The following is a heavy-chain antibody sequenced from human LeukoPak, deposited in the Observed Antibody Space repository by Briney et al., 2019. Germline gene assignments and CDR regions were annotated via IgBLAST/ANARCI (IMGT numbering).Heavy chain of an antibody. CDR2: VYFSGRT. CDR3: ARQGPAYYFDH. V-gene: IGHV4-38-2*02. Sequence: PSETLSLTCTVSGYSTSSGYYWGWIRQSPGKELEWIGSVYFSGRTNDNPSLKSRVTMSVDTSENSFSLRLSSVTAADTAVYYCARQGPAYYFDHWGQGTLVTVSS. CDR1: GYSTSSGYY. J-gene: IGHJ4*02.